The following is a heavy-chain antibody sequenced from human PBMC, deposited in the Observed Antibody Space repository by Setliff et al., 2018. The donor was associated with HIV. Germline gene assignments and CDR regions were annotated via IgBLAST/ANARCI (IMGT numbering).Heavy chain of an antibody. CDR2: VYYNGEI. CDR1: GGAISRGGRY. J-gene: IGHJ4*01. V-gene: IGHV4-31*03. Sequence: TLSLTCTVSGGAISRGGRYWGWVRQHPGRGLEWVGYVYYNGEILYNPSLRGRITILQDKSKNQFSLEVTSVTAADTAIYYCASALVGGATPFDYWGQGALVTVSS. D-gene: IGHD2-15*01. CDR3: ASALVGGATPFDY.